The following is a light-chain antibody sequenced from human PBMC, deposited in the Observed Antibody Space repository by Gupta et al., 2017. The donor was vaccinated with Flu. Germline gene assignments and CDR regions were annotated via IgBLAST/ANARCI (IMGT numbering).Light chain of an antibody. CDR3: QQYNSYPT. Sequence: DVQMTQSPSTLSASVGDRVTITCRASQSISNWLAWYQQKPGKAPEVLIYKASSLQSGVPSRFSGSGSGXEFTLTXSSLQPDDFATYYCQQYNSYPTFGXGTKVEIK. V-gene: IGKV1-5*03. J-gene: IGKJ1*01. CDR2: KAS. CDR1: QSISNW.